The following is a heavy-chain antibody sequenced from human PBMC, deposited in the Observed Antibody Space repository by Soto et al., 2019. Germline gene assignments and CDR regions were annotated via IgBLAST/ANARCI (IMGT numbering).Heavy chain of an antibody. J-gene: IGHJ3*02. D-gene: IGHD3-3*01. CDR3: TAHPTYDFWSGYPEDDAFDI. Sequence: GGPLRLSCAASGFTFSNAWMSWVRQAPGKGLEWVGRIKSKTDGGTTDYAAPVKGRFTISRDDSKNTLYLQMNSLKTEDTAVYYCTAHPTYDFWSGYPEDDAFDIWGQGTMVTVS. V-gene: IGHV3-15*01. CDR2: IKSKTDGGTT. CDR1: GFTFSNAW.